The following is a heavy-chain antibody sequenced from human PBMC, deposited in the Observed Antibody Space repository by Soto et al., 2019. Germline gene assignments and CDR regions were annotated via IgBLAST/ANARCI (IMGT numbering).Heavy chain of an antibody. Sequence: QVQLVQSGAEVKKPGASVKVSCKALGYTFTNYHMHWVRQAPGQGLEWIGIINPSGGSTSYAQKFQGRVSMTRDTSTNTVYMELSSLRSEDTAVYYCARCTLYCTGGSCYPGGPDHWGQGTLVTVSS. D-gene: IGHD2-15*01. CDR3: ARCTLYCTGGSCYPGGPDH. J-gene: IGHJ4*02. V-gene: IGHV1-46*01. CDR1: GYTFTNYH. CDR2: INPSGGST.